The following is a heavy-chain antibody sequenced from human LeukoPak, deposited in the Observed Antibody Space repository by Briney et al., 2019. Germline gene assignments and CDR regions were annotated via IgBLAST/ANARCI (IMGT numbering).Heavy chain of an antibody. D-gene: IGHD4-17*01. CDR2: IYTSGST. Sequence: PSETLSLTCTVSGGSISSHYWSWIRQPVGKGLEWIGRIYTSGSTNYNPSLKSRVTMSVDTSKNQFSLKLSSVTAADTAVYYCARDNSDYGVLNWFDPWGQGTLVTVSS. CDR1: GGSISSHY. CDR3: ARDNSDYGVLNWFDP. V-gene: IGHV4-4*07. J-gene: IGHJ5*02.